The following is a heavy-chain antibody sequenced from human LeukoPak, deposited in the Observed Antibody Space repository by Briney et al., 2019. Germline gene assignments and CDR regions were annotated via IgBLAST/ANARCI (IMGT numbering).Heavy chain of an antibody. CDR2: IFPSGGEV. D-gene: IGHD3-10*02. CDR3: AELGITMIGGV. CDR1: GFTFSTFA. V-gene: IGHV3-23*01. J-gene: IGHJ6*04. Sequence: HPGGSLRLSCAASGFTFSTFAMIWVRQPPGKGLEWVSSIFPSGGEVHYADSVRGRFTISRDNSKSTLSLQMNSLRAEDTAVYYCAELGITMIGGVWGKGTTVTISS.